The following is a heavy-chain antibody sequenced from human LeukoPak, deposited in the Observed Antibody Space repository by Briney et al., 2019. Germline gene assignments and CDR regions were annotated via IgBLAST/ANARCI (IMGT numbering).Heavy chain of an antibody. D-gene: IGHD1-26*01. J-gene: IGHJ4*02. V-gene: IGHV3-74*01. CDR3: ARARSGSYYDY. CDR2: ISIDGSST. Sequence: GGSLSLSCVASGFRFSSYWMHWVRQAPGKGLVWVSRISIDGSSTNYADSVKGRFTISRDNAKNTLYLEMNSLRVEDTAVYHCARARSGSYYDYWGQGTLVTVSS. CDR1: GFRFSSYW.